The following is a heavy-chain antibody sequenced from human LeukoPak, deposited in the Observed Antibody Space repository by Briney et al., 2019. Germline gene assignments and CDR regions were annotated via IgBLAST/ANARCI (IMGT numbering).Heavy chain of an antibody. CDR3: ARDSSSWYEDYYYYYMDV. V-gene: IGHV1-3*01. D-gene: IGHD6-13*01. Sequence: ASVKVSCKASGYTFTSFALHRVRQAPGQRLEWMGWINAGNGNTKYSQKFQGRVTIFRDTSATTAYMVLSSLRSEDTAVYYCARDSSSWYEDYYYYYMDVWGKGTTVTVSS. CDR2: INAGNGNT. CDR1: GYTFTSFA. J-gene: IGHJ6*03.